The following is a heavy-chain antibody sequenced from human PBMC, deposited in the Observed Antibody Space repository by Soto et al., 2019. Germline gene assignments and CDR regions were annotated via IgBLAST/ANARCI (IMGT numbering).Heavy chain of an antibody. CDR2: IYYNGNT. J-gene: IGHJ4*02. V-gene: IGHV4-59*11. Sequence: QVQLKESGTGLVKPSETLSLTCTVSGGSISNHYWSWIRQPPGKGLEWIGYIYYNGNTNYNPPIKSRLTMSVDTSKNQISLKLSSVTAADTAVYYCTRANWYSEYWGQGTLVTFSS. CDR3: TRANWYSEY. D-gene: IGHD7-27*01. CDR1: GGSISNHY.